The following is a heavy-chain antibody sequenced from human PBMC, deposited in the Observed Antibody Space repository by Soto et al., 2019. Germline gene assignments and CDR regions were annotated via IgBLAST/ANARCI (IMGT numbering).Heavy chain of an antibody. D-gene: IGHD3-10*01. CDR3: ARGRGSGSYYNYYGMDV. Sequence: SETLSLTCTVSGGSISSGGYYWGWIRQPPGKGLEWIGSIYYSGSTYYNPSLKSRVTISVDTSKNQFSLKLSSVTAADTAVYYCARGRGSGSYYNYYGMDVWGQGTTVTVSS. CDR1: GGSISSGGYY. CDR2: IYYSGST. V-gene: IGHV4-39*01. J-gene: IGHJ6*02.